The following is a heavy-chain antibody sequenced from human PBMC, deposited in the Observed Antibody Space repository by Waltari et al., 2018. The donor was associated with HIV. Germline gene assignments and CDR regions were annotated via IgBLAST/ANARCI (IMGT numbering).Heavy chain of an antibody. J-gene: IGHJ4*02. D-gene: IGHD6-6*01. CDR3: AKDLSISSARPRLVSFDF. CDR2: ISGGGSKT. CDR1: GFGFAHYG. V-gene: IGHV3-23*01. Sequence: EVQLLASGGASTQPGKSRTISCGGLGFGFAHYGMAWVRRAPGGGLESIASISGGGSKTYYVDSVKGRFTISRDNSKNVMYLKMTNLKVDDTAMYFCAKDLSISSARPRLVSFDFWSQGTQVSVAS.